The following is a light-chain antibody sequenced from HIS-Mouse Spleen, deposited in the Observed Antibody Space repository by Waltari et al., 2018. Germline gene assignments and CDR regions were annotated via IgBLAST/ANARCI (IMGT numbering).Light chain of an antibody. CDR2: SNT. V-gene: IGLV1-44*01. Sequence: QSVLTQPPSASGTPGQRVTISCSGSSSNIGSNTVNWYQQLPGTAPKLLIYSNTRRPSGVPGRFSGSKSGPSASLAISGLQSEDEADYYCAAWDDSLNGPVFGGGTKLTVL. CDR1: SSNIGSNT. CDR3: AAWDDSLNGPV. J-gene: IGLJ2*01.